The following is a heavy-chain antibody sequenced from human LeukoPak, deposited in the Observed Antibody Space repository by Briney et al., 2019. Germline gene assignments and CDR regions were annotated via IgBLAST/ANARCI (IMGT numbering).Heavy chain of an antibody. D-gene: IGHD1-26*01. V-gene: IGHV4-39*02. CDR2: IYYSGST. CDR3: AIDSGSYSFDY. J-gene: IGHJ4*02. CDR1: GGSISSSSYY. Sequence: SETLSLTCTVSGGSISSSSYYWGWLRQPPGTGLEWIGTIYYSGSTYYNPSLKSRVTISVDTSKNQFSLKLSSVTAADTAVYYCAIDSGSYSFDYWGQGTLVTVSS.